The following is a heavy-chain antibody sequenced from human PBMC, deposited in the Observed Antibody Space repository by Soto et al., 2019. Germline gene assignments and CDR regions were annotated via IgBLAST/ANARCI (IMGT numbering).Heavy chain of an antibody. CDR2: IYYSGST. CDR3: ARLGEVPAAWGFFDY. Sequence: PSETLSLTCTVSGGSISSYYWSWIRQPPGKGLEWIGYIYYSGSTNYNPSLKSRVTISVDTSKNQFSLKLSSVTAADTAVYYCARLGEVPAAWGFFDYWGQGTLVTVSS. J-gene: IGHJ4*02. D-gene: IGHD2-2*01. CDR1: GGSISSYY. V-gene: IGHV4-59*08.